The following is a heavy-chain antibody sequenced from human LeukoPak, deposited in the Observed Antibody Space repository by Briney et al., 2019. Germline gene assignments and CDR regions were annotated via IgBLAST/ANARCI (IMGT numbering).Heavy chain of an antibody. D-gene: IGHD1-26*01. CDR3: ARASSGSYYGSTVNFDY. J-gene: IGHJ4*02. V-gene: IGHV1-2*02. CDR2: INPNSGGT. CDR1: GYTFTGYY. Sequence: ASVKVSCKASGYTFTGYYMHWVRQAPGQGLEWMGWINPNSGGTNYAQKFQGRVTMTRDTSISTAYMELSRLSSVTAADTAVYYCARASSGSYYGSTVNFDYWGQGTLVTVSS.